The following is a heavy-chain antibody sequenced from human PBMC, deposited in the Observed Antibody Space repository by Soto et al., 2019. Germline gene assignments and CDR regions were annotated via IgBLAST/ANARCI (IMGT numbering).Heavy chain of an antibody. J-gene: IGHJ4*02. V-gene: IGHV3-30*18. CDR3: AKRGRKWVLPYDHNF. CDR1: GFIFSDYA. CDR2: VSHDGRNT. D-gene: IGHD1-1*01. Sequence: GGSLRLSCAASGFIFSDYAMHWVRQAPGKGLEWVAVVSHDGRNTHYADSVKGRFTISRDSSKNTVSLEMTSLRAEDTAVYYCAKRGRKWVLPYDHNFWGQRSLVPV.